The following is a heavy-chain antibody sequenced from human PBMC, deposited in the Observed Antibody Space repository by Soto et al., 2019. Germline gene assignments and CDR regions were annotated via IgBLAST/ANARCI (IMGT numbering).Heavy chain of an antibody. V-gene: IGHV3-30-3*01. J-gene: IGHJ4*02. CDR3: ARVSKSYSSSWYPFDY. D-gene: IGHD6-13*01. Sequence: GGSLRLSCAASGFTFSSYAMHWVRQAPGKGLEWVAVISYDGSNKYYADSVKGRFTISRDNSKNTLYLQMNSLRAEDTAVYYCARVSKSYSSSWYPFDYWGQGTLVTVSS. CDR1: GFTFSSYA. CDR2: ISYDGSNK.